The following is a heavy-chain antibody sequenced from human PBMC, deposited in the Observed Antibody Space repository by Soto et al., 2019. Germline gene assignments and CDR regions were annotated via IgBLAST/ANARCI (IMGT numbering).Heavy chain of an antibody. CDR1: GYTFTGDY. Sequence: QVQLVQSGAEVKKPGASVKVSCKASGYTFTGDYMHWVRQAPGQGLEWMGWINPNSGGTDYAQKFQGRVTIPRATSITTAHMELTILPSADTAVYYLARNPVGGGAPYYLDSWGHGTLVTVSS. CDR3: ARNPVGGGAPYYLDS. D-gene: IGHD3-16*01. J-gene: IGHJ4*01. CDR2: INPNSGGT. V-gene: IGHV1-2*02.